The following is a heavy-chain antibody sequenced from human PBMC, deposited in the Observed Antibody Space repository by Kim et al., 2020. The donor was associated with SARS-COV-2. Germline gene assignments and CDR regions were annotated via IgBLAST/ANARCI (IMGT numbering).Heavy chain of an antibody. Sequence: GGSLRLSCAASGFTFSTYGMHWVRQGPGKGLEWVAVIRNDGGNKYYADSVKGRFTISRDNAKNTVYLQMNSLRAEDTAVYYCARDSDYGDYRYYYGMDV. D-gene: IGHD4-17*01. V-gene: IGHV3-33*01. J-gene: IGHJ6*01. CDR2: IRNDGGNK. CDR1: GFTFSTYG. CDR3: ARDSDYGDYRYYYGMDV.